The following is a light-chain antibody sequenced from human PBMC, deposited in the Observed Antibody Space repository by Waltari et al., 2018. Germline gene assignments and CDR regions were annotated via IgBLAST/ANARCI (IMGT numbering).Light chain of an antibody. CDR3: QTGGFGIWV. Sequence: QLMLTQSPSASASLGASVKLTCTLSSGHSNYPIAWHQQQPEKGPRYLMTVNSDGSHIKGDLIPDRFSGSSSGAERYLTISSLQSEDETDYYCQTGGFGIWVFGGGTKLTVL. CDR2: VNSDGSH. J-gene: IGLJ3*02. CDR1: SGHSNYP. V-gene: IGLV4-69*01.